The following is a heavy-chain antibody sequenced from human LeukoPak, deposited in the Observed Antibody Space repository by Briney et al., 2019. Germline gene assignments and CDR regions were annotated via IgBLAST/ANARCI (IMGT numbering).Heavy chain of an antibody. V-gene: IGHV1-8*01. Sequence: ASVKVSCKASGYTFTSYDINWVRQATGQRLEWMGWMNPNSGNTGYAQKFQGRVTMTRNTSISTAYMELSSLRSEDTAVYYCARDLSGYSYGSFDYWGQGTLVTVSS. D-gene: IGHD5-18*01. J-gene: IGHJ4*02. CDR2: MNPNSGNT. CDR3: ARDLSGYSYGSFDY. CDR1: GYTFTSYD.